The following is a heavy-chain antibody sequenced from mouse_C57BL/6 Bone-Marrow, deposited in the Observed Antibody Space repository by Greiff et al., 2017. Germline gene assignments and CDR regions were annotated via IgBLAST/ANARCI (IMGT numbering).Heavy chain of an antibody. Sequence: VQLQQSGAELVKPGASVKMSCKASGYTFTSYWITWVKQRPGQGLEWIGVINPGSGGTNYNEKFKGKATLTVDKSSSTAYMQLSSLTSEDSAVYFFAKPGGDYTRVWFAYWGQGTLVTVSA. CDR2: INPGSGGT. J-gene: IGHJ3*01. CDR1: GYTFTSYW. V-gene: IGHV1-55*01. D-gene: IGHD2-13*01. CDR3: AKPGGDYTRVWFAY.